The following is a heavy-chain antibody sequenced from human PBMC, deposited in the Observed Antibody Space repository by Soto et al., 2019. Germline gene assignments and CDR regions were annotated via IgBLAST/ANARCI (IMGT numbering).Heavy chain of an antibody. CDR2: INAGNGNT. V-gene: IGHV1-3*01. J-gene: IGHJ4*02. CDR3: ARDTEVSSGNFDY. CDR1: GYTFTSYA. D-gene: IGHD3-22*01. Sequence: GASVKVSCKASGYTFTSYAMNWVRQAPGQRLEWMGWINAGNGNTKYSQKFQGRVTITRDTSTSTAYMELRSLRSDDTAVYYCARDTEVSSGNFDYWGQGTLVTVSS.